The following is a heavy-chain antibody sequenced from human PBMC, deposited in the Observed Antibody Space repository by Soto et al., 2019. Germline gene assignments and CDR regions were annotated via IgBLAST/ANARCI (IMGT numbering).Heavy chain of an antibody. CDR3: ARAGIVGATRFDY. CDR2: IKQDGSEK. CDR1: GFTFSSYW. J-gene: IGHJ4*02. Sequence: EVQLVESGGGLVQPGGSLRLSCAASGFTFSSYWMSWVRQAPGKGLEWVANIKQDGSEKYYVDSVKGRFTLSRDNAKNSLYLQMNSLRAEDTAVYYCARAGIVGATRFDYWGQGTLVTVSS. V-gene: IGHV3-7*01. D-gene: IGHD1-26*01.